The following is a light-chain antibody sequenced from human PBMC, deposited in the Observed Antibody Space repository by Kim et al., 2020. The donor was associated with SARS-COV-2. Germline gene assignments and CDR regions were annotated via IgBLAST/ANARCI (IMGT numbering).Light chain of an antibody. J-gene: IGLJ2*01. CDR1: SLRSYY. CDR2: GKN. CDR3: NSRDSRCPVV. Sequence: SSELTQDPAVSVALGQTVRITCQGDSLRSYYASWYQQKPGQAPVLVIYGKNNRPSGIPDRFSGSSSGNTASLTITGAQAEDEADYYCNSRDSRCPVVFGG. V-gene: IGLV3-19*01.